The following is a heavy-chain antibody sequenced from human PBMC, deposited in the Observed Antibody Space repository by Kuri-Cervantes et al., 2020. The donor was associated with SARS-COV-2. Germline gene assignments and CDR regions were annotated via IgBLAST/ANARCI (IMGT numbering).Heavy chain of an antibody. Sequence: SVKVSCKASGGTFSSYAISWVRQAPGQGLEWMGGIIPIFGTANYAQKFQGRVTITADKSTSTAYMELSSLRSEDTAVYYCARRETYYYGSGSYYESYYGLDVWGQGTTVTVSS. CDR3: ARRETYYYGSGSYYESYYGLDV. CDR2: IIPIFGTA. J-gene: IGHJ6*02. D-gene: IGHD3-10*01. V-gene: IGHV1-69*06. CDR1: GGTFSSYA.